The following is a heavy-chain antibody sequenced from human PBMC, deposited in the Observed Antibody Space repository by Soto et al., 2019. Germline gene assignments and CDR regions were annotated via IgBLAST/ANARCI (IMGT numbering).Heavy chain of an antibody. D-gene: IGHD3-9*01. J-gene: IGHJ2*01. V-gene: IGHV3-33*03. CDR1: GFTFSNYG. CDR2: IWYDGNNR. Sequence: QVQLVESGGGVVQPGRSLRLSCAASGFTFSNYGMHWVRQAPGRGLEWVAFIWYDGNNRYHADSVKGRFTISRANSKDTLDLQMTSLSADDSAVYYCARTYYGVFTGFGWYLDLWGRGTLVTVSS. CDR3: ARTYYGVFTGFGWYLDL.